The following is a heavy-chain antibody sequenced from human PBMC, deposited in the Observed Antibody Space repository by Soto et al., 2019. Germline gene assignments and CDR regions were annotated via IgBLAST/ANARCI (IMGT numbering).Heavy chain of an antibody. CDR3: AKDPSITGTPGWFDP. Sequence: TGGSLRLSCAASGFTFSSYAMSWVRQAPGKGLEWVSAISGSGGSTYYADSVKGRFTISRDNSKNTLYLQMNSLRAEDTAVYYCAKDPSITGTPGWFDPWGQGTLVTVSS. CDR2: ISGSGGST. J-gene: IGHJ5*02. CDR1: GFTFSSYA. D-gene: IGHD1-20*01. V-gene: IGHV3-23*01.